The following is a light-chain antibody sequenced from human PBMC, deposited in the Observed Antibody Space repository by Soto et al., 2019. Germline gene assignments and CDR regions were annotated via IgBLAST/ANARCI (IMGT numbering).Light chain of an antibody. CDR1: SSDIGAYNF. CDR2: EVY. CDR3: SAHAGSNNPVA. V-gene: IGLV2-8*01. J-gene: IGLJ1*01. Sequence: QSALTQPPSASGSPGQSVTISCTGSSSDIGAYNFVSWYQQHPGKAPKVIIPEVYKRPSGVPSRFSGSQSGNTASLTISGLQADDEADYYCSAHAGSNNPVAFGGGTKVNVL.